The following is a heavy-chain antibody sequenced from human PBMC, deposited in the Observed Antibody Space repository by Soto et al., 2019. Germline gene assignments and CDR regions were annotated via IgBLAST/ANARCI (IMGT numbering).Heavy chain of an antibody. CDR2: INHTGGT. D-gene: IGHD3-3*01. J-gene: IGHJ5*02. V-gene: IGHV4-34*01. CDR1: GGSVNGYY. Sequence: SETLSLTCAVYGGSVNGYYWNWIRQPPGKGLEWIGEINHTGGTHYNPSLKSRVTMSVDTSKNQFSLRLSSVTAADMAIYYCATRITVFGLLIPPFEPWGQGTQVTVLL. CDR3: ATRITVFGLLIPPFEP.